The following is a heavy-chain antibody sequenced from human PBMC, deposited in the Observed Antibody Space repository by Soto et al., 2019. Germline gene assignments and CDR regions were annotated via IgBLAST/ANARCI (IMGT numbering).Heavy chain of an antibody. CDR1: GFTFSSYE. V-gene: IGHV3-48*03. Sequence: EVQLVESGGGLVQPGGSLRLSCAASGFTFSSYEMNWVRQAPGKGLEWVSYISSSGSTIYYADSVKGRFTISRDNSKNTLYLQMNSLRAEDTAVYYCAKGRGYSYGKNFDYWGQGTLVTVSS. CDR2: ISSSGSTI. D-gene: IGHD5-18*01. J-gene: IGHJ4*02. CDR3: AKGRGYSYGKNFDY.